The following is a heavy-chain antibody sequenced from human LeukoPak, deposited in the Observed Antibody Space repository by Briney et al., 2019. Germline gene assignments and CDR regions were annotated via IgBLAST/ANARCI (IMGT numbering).Heavy chain of an antibody. D-gene: IGHD3-10*01. V-gene: IGHV4-31*03. CDR2: IYYSGST. Sequence: SETLSLTCTVSGGSISSGGYYWSWIRQHQGKGLEWIGYIYYSGSTYYNPSLKSRVTISVDTSKNQFSLKLSSVTAADTAVYYCARVERFGDITYFDYWGQGTLVTVSS. CDR3: ARVERFGDITYFDY. J-gene: IGHJ4*02. CDR1: GGSISSGGYY.